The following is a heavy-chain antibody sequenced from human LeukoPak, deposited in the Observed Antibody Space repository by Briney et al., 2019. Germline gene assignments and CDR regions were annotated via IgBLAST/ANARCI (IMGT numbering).Heavy chain of an antibody. CDR2: ISAYNGNT. V-gene: IGHV1-18*01. Sequence: ASVKVSCKASGYTFTSYGISWVRQAPGQGLEWMGWISAYNGNTNYAQKLQGRVTMTTDTSTSTAYMELRSLRSDDTAVYYCARVSGGLRDFYYYYYMDVWGKGTTVTVSS. CDR1: GYTFTSYG. J-gene: IGHJ6*03. CDR3: ARVSGGLRDFYYYYYMDV. D-gene: IGHD4-17*01.